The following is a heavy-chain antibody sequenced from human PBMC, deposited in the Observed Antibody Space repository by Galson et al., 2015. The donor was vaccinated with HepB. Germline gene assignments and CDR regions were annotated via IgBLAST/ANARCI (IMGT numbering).Heavy chain of an antibody. CDR1: GFTFSSYA. J-gene: IGHJ6*02. Sequence: SLRLSCAASGFTFSSYAMHWVRQAPGKGLEWVAVISYDGSNKYYADSVKGRFTISRDNSKSTLYLQMNSLRAEDTAVYYCAGGFWSGYSMDRYYYYGMDVWGQGTTVTVSS. V-gene: IGHV3-30-3*02. CDR3: AGGFWSGYSMDRYYYYGMDV. D-gene: IGHD3-3*01. CDR2: ISYDGSNK.